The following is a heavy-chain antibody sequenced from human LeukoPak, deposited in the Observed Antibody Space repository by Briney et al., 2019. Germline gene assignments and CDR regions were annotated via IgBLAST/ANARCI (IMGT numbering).Heavy chain of an antibody. CDR2: ISSSSSTI. J-gene: IGHJ4*02. V-gene: IGHV3-48*02. D-gene: IGHD1-26*01. CDR1: GFTFSSYS. CDR3: ARDLVELLVPYYFDY. Sequence: GGSLRLSCAASGFTFSSYSMNWVRQAPGKGLEWVSYISSSSSTIYYADSVKGRFTISRDNAKNSLYLQMNSLGDEDTAVYYCARDLVELLVPYYFDYWGQGTLVTVSS.